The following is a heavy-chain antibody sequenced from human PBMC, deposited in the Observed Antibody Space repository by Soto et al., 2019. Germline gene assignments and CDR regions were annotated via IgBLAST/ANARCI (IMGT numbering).Heavy chain of an antibody. Sequence: QVQLQESGPGLVKPSQTLSLTCTVSGGSISSGGYYWSWIRQHPGKGLEWIGYIYYSGSTYYNPSLKSRVTISVDTSKNQCSLKLSSVTAADTAVYYCAREGGDATVTPGDWYFDLWGRGTLVTVSS. CDR2: IYYSGST. J-gene: IGHJ2*01. V-gene: IGHV4-31*03. CDR1: GGSISSGGYY. D-gene: IGHD4-17*01. CDR3: AREGGDATVTPGDWYFDL.